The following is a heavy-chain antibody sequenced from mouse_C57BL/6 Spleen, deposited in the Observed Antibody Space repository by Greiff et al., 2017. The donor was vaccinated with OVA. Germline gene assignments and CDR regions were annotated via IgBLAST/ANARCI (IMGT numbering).Heavy chain of an antibody. CDR2: ISDGGSYT. V-gene: IGHV5-4*01. CDR1: GFTFSSYA. Sequence: EVPGVESGGGLVKPGGSLKLSCAASGFTFSSYAMSWVRQTPEKRLEWVATISDGGSYTYYPDNVKGRFTISRDNAKNNLYLQMSHLKSEDTAMYYCAREDYGMDYWGQGTSVTVSS. J-gene: IGHJ4*01. CDR3: AREDYGMDY.